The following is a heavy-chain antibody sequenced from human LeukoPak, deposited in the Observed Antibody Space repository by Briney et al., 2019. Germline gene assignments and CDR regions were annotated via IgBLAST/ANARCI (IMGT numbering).Heavy chain of an antibody. CDR1: GFNVNNAW. CDR2: LTDSGGTT. J-gene: IGHJ3*02. Sequence: GGSLRLSCAASGFNVNNAWMSWVRQAPGKRPEWVSSLTDSGGTTYYVDSVKGRFTISRDNSKNTLYLHMNSLRAEDTAMYYCAKKRDAFDIWGQGTVVAVSS. D-gene: IGHD5-24*01. V-gene: IGHV3-23*01. CDR3: AKKRDAFDI.